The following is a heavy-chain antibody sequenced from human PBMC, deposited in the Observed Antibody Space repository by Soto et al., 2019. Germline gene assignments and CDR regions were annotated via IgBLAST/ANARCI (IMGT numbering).Heavy chain of an antibody. V-gene: IGHV3-21*01. CDR3: AKDPPYDFWSGYSSFDP. J-gene: IGHJ5*02. CDR1: GFTFSSYS. CDR2: ISSSSSYT. D-gene: IGHD3-3*01. Sequence: PGGSLRLSCAASGFTFSSYSMNWVRQAPGKGLEWVSSISSSSSYTYYADSVKGRFTISRDNAKNSLYLQMNSLRAEDTAVYYCAKDPPYDFWSGYSSFDPWGQGTLVTVSS.